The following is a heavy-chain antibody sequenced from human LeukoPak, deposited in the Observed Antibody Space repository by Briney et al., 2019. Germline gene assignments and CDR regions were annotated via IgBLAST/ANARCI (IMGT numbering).Heavy chain of an antibody. CDR3: TQKTAYDILTGYFQD. J-gene: IGHJ1*01. Sequence: GGSLRLSCAASGFTFSDYYMSWIRQAPGKGLEWVSYISSSGSTIYYADSVKGRFTISRDNAKNSLYLQMNSLRAEDTAVYYCTQKTAYDILTGYFQDWGQGTLVTVSS. CDR1: GFTFSDYY. D-gene: IGHD3-9*01. CDR2: ISSSGSTI. V-gene: IGHV3-11*01.